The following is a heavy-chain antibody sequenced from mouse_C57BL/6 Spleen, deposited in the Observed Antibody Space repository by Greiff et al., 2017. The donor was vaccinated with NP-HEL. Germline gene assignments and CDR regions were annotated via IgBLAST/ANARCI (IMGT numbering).Heavy chain of an antibody. V-gene: IGHV1-69*01. CDR3: ARNYYGSSYRGAMDY. CDR2: IDPSDSYT. D-gene: IGHD1-1*01. CDR1: GYTFTSYW. J-gene: IGHJ4*01. Sequence: QVQLKQPGAELVMPGASVKLSCKASGYTFTSYWMHWVKQRPGQGLEWIGEIDPSDSYTNYNQKFKGKSTLTVDKSSSTAYMQLSSLTSEDSAVYYCARNYYGSSYRGAMDYWGQGTSVTVSS.